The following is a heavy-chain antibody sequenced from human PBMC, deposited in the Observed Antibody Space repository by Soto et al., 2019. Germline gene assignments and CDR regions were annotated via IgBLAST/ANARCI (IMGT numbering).Heavy chain of an antibody. CDR3: GRVPRYSFPTSDSLDQ. Sequence: QVRLVQSGTEVRRPGSSVTVSCKVSGGTFSTYTISWVRQAPGQGLQWMGGITPILRETTYAQNFQGRVSITADISATPAYMELSDLTSEDTAVYFCGRVPRYSFPTSDSLDQWGQGTRVTVSS. D-gene: IGHD5-18*01. CDR1: GGTFSTYT. J-gene: IGHJ4*02. CDR2: ITPILRET. V-gene: IGHV1-69*06.